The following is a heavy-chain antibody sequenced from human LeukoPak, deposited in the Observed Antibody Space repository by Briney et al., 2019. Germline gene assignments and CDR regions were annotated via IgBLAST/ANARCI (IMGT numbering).Heavy chain of an antibody. Sequence: PGGSLRVYCAASGFSFRSYWMSWVRQAPGKGLEWVANINQGGSVQYYMDSVKGRFTISRDDAKNSLYVQMNSLRDEDTAVYYCARVEYSGWNLEYWGQGTLVTVSS. D-gene: IGHD5-12*01. CDR3: ARVEYSGWNLEY. CDR2: INQGGSVQ. J-gene: IGHJ4*02. CDR1: GFSFRSYW. V-gene: IGHV3-7*01.